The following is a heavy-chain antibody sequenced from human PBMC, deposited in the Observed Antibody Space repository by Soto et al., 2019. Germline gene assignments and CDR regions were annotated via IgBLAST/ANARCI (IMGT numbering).Heavy chain of an antibody. J-gene: IGHJ1*01. V-gene: IGHV3-30*18. CDR1: GFTFSSYG. D-gene: IGHD6-19*01. CDR2: ISYDGSNK. Sequence: QVQLVESGGGVVQPGRSLRLSCAASGFTFSSYGMHWVRQAPGKGLEWVAVISYDGSNKYYADSVKGRFTISSDNSKNTLYLQMNSLRAEDTAVYYCAKEQGIAVAGTVYFQHWGQGTLVTVSS. CDR3: AKEQGIAVAGTVYFQH.